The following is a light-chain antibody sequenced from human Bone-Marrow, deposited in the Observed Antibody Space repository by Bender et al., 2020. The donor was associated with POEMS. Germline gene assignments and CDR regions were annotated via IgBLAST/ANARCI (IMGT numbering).Light chain of an antibody. J-gene: IGLJ3*02. Sequence: SYELTQPPSVSVSPGETARITCSGETLPQNYAYWYQVKTGQAPVLVIYEDKERASGIPERFSGSPSGTVVTLVITGAQAEDEADYFCYSGDSSGDHRVFGGGTRLTVL. V-gene: IGLV3-10*01. CDR1: TLPQNY. CDR3: YSGDSSGDHRV. CDR2: EDK.